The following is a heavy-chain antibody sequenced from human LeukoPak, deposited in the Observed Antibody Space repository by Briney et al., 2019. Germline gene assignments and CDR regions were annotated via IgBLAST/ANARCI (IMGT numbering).Heavy chain of an antibody. Sequence: SETLSLTCTVSGGSISSSSYYWGWIRQPPGKGLEWIGSIYYSGSTYYNPSFKSRVTISVDTSKNQFSLKLSSVTAADTAVYYCARSDEQQLVFDYWGQGTLVTVSS. CDR2: IYYSGST. CDR3: ARSDEQQLVFDY. J-gene: IGHJ4*02. CDR1: GGSISSSSYY. D-gene: IGHD6-13*01. V-gene: IGHV4-39*01.